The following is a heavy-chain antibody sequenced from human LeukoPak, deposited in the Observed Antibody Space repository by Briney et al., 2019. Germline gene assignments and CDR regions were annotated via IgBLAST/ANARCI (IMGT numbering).Heavy chain of an antibody. D-gene: IGHD3-3*01. CDR2: INPDGSTT. CDR3: AKCSLLRFLEWLNDY. V-gene: IGHV3-74*01. J-gene: IGHJ4*02. CDR1: GFTFSSYW. Sequence: GGSLRLSCAASGFTFSSYWMHWVRQAPGKRLVWVSRINPDGSTTSYADSVKGRFTISRDSAKNTLYLQMNSLRAEDTAVYYCAKCSLLRFLEWLNDYWGQGTLVIVSS.